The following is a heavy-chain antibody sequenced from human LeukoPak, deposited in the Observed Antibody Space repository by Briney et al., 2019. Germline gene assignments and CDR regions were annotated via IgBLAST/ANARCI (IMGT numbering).Heavy chain of an antibody. Sequence: SETLSLTCTVSGGSISSYYWSWIRQPPGKGLEWIGYIYYSGSTNYNPSLKSRVTISVDTSKNQFSLKLSSVTAADTAVYYCARAHSGSYPFVYWGQGTLVTVSS. J-gene: IGHJ4*02. D-gene: IGHD1-26*01. CDR2: IYYSGST. CDR3: ARAHSGSYPFVY. CDR1: GGSISSYY. V-gene: IGHV4-59*01.